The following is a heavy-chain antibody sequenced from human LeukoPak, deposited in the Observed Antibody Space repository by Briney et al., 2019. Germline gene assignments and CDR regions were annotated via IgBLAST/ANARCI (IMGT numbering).Heavy chain of an antibody. J-gene: IGHJ5*02. D-gene: IGHD6-19*01. CDR1: GFTLSSYS. Sequence: GGSLRLSCAASGFTLSSYSMNWVRQARGKGLEWVANIKQDGSEKYYVDSVKGRFTISRDNAKNSLYLQMNSLRAEDTAVYYCARGRGSDWYGSDNWFDPWGQGTLVTVSS. V-gene: IGHV3-7*01. CDR2: IKQDGSEK. CDR3: ARGRGSDWYGSDNWFDP.